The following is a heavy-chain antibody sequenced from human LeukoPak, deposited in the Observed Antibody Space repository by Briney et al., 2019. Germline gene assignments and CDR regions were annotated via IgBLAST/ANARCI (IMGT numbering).Heavy chain of an antibody. D-gene: IGHD1-1*01. CDR1: GGSISSYY. CDR3: ARVSWSPGTSYYYMDV. V-gene: IGHV4-59*01. Sequence: PSETLSLTCTVSGGSISSYYWSWIRQPPGKGLEWIGYIYYSGSTNYNPSLKSRLTISVDTSKNQFSLNLSSVTAADTAVYYCARVSWSPGTSYYYMDVWGKGTTVTVSS. J-gene: IGHJ6*03. CDR2: IYYSGST.